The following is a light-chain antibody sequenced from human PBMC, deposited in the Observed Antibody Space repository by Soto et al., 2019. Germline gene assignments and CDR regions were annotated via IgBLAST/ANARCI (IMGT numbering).Light chain of an antibody. CDR2: DAS. Sequence: EIVLTQSPATLSLSPGERATLSCRASQSVSSYLAWYQQKPGQAPRLLIYDASTRATGIPARFSGSGCGTDFTLTISSREPEDFAVYYCQQRSNCPPYTFGQGTKLEIK. CDR3: QQRSNCPPYT. CDR1: QSVSSY. J-gene: IGKJ2*01. V-gene: IGKV3-11*01.